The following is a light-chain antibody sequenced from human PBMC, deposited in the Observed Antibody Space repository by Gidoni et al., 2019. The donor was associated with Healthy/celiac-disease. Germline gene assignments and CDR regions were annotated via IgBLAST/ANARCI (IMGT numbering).Light chain of an antibody. CDR3: QQHDSTTTWT. J-gene: IGKJ1*01. V-gene: IGKV3-20*01. CDR2: GAS. Sequence: EILLTQSPGTLSLSPGERATLSCRTSQSVSSSYLAWYQQKPGQAPRLLIFGASSRANGIPDRFSGGGSATEFTLTISRREPEEFAVNYCQQHDSTTTWTFGQGTKVEIK. CDR1: QSVSSSY.